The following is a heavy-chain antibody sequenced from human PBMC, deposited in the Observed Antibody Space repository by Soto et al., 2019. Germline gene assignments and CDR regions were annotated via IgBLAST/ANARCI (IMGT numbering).Heavy chain of an antibody. CDR3: ARPHQTSSGSYYAY. Sequence: QVQLVESGGGVVQPGRSLRLSCAASGFTFSSYGMHWVRQAPGKGLVWVAVIWYDGSNKYYADSVKGRFTISRDNSENTLYLQMNSLRAEDTAVYYCARPHQTSSGSYYAYWGQRTLVTVSS. CDR1: GFTFSSYG. V-gene: IGHV3-33*01. J-gene: IGHJ4*02. CDR2: IWYDGSNK. D-gene: IGHD1-26*01.